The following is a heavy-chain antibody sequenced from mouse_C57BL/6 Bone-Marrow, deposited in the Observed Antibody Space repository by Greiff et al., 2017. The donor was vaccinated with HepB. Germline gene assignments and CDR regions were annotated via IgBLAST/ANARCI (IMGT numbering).Heavy chain of an antibody. CDR3: ARWITTVVLDY. CDR1: GYTFTSYW. V-gene: IGHV1-59*01. CDR2: IDPSDSYT. J-gene: IGHJ2*01. Sequence: QVQLQQPGAELVRPGTSVKLSCKASGYTFTSYWMHWVKQRPGQGLEWIGVIDPSDSYTNYNQKFKGKATLTVDTSSSTAYMQLSSLTSEDSAVYYCARWITTVVLDYWGQGTTLTVSS. D-gene: IGHD1-1*01.